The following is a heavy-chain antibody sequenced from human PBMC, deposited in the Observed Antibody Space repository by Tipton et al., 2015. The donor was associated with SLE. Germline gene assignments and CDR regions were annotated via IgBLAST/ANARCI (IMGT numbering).Heavy chain of an antibody. CDR3: AREFLNPVTTVHYYFDL. J-gene: IGHJ2*01. CDR1: GYSISSGYY. Sequence: TLSLTCTVSGYSISSGYYWGWIRQPPGKGLEWIATIYHNENTNYNPSLKSRITLSVDTSKNQFSLNLKSVTAADTAVYYCAREFLNPVTTVHYYFDLWGRGTLVTVSS. D-gene: IGHD4-11*01. V-gene: IGHV4-38-2*02. CDR2: IYHNENT.